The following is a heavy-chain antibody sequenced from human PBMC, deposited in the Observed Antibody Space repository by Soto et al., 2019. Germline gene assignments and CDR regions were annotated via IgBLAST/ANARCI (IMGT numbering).Heavy chain of an antibody. D-gene: IGHD4-4*01. V-gene: IGHV3-7*01. Sequence: PXGSLRLSCAASGFTFRSYRMNGGRQAPGRGLERVANIKQDGSEKYYVDSVKGRFTISRDNAKNSLYLQMNRLRAEDTPGYYGAREIKTTAIKYYYYGMDVWGQGTTVTVSS. CDR2: IKQDGSEK. J-gene: IGHJ6*02. CDR1: GFTFRSYR. CDR3: AREIKTTAIKYYYYGMDV.